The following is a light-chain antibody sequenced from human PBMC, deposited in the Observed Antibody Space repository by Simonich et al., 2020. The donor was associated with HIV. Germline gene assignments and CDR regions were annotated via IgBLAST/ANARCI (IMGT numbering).Light chain of an antibody. Sequence: QSALTQPASVSGSPGQSITISCTGTSSDVGKYNLVSWYQKHPGKAPKVMIYEGNKRPSGVSNRFSGSSSGKTASLTISGLQAEDEADYYCCSYAGSSTFWVFGGGTKLTVL. J-gene: IGLJ3*02. V-gene: IGLV2-23*01. CDR1: SSDVGKYNL. CDR2: EGN. CDR3: CSYAGSSTFWV.